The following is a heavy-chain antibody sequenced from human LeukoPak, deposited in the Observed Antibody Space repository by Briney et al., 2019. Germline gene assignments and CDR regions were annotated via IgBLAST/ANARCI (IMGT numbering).Heavy chain of an antibody. J-gene: IGHJ6*03. V-gene: IGHV3-23*01. CDR1: GFTFSTSD. CDR3: AKGRCGADVCFYFYYMHV. D-gene: IGHD2-21*02. Sequence: GGSLRLSCAASGFTFSTSDMTWVRQAPGKGLEWVASSRVDNGGAYYGDSVKGRFTISRDNSQNKLDLQMNGLRAEDTAIYYCAKGRCGADVCFYFYYMHVWGKGTTVTVSS. CDR2: SRVDNGGA.